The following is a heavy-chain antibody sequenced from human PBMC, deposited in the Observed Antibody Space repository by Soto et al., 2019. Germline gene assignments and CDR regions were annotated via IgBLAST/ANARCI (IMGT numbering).Heavy chain of an antibody. D-gene: IGHD1-1*01. J-gene: IGHJ6*02. CDR2: MNPNSGNT. V-gene: IGHV1-8*01. CDR1: GYTFTSYD. Sequence: QVQLVQSGAEVKKPGASVKVSCKASGYTFTSYDINWVRQATGQGLEWMGWMNPNSGNTGYAQKFQGRVTMTRNTSISTAYMELGSLRSEDTTVYYCARERTGTTSMDVWGQGTTVTVSS. CDR3: ARERTGTTSMDV.